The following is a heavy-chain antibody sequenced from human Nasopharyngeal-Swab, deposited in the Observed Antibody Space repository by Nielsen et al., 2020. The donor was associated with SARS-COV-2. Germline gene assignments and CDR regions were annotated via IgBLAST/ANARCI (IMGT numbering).Heavy chain of an antibody. V-gene: IGHV3-7*01. CDR2: IRQDESEK. D-gene: IGHD3-22*01. CDR3: LRGDRRDY. CDR1: GFTFSTYW. Sequence: GESLKISCAASGFTFSTYWMSWVRQAPGKGLEWVANIRQDESEKYYVDSVKGRFTISRDNAKNSLFLQMNSLRVADTAVYYCLRGDRRDYWGPGTLVSVSS. J-gene: IGHJ4*02.